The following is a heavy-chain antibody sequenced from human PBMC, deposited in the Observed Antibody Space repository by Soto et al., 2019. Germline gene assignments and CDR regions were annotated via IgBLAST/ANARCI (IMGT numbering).Heavy chain of an antibody. J-gene: IGHJ4*02. Sequence: EVQLVESGGGLVQPGGSLRLSCAASGSTFSSYWMSWVRQAPGMGLEWLAIIKKDGSETHYVDAVKGRFTISRDNAKNSLFLQMNSLRTDDTAVYYCARGAGWESDYWGQGTLVTVSS. D-gene: IGHD1-26*01. CDR1: GSTFSSYW. CDR3: ARGAGWESDY. V-gene: IGHV3-7*03. CDR2: IKKDGSET.